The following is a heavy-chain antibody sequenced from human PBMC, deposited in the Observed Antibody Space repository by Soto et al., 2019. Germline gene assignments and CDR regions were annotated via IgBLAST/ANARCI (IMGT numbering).Heavy chain of an antibody. CDR1: GFTFSTYA. Sequence: EVHLLESGGGLVQPGGSLRLSCVASGFTFSTYAMTWVRQAPGKGLQWVSGLSGSGRTTYYADSVKGRFTISRDNSKNTLYLQMNSLRAEDTAVYYCAKVAAVMTTAYYFDYWGQGTLVTVSS. D-gene: IGHD4-17*01. CDR3: AKVAAVMTTAYYFDY. CDR2: LSGSGRTT. V-gene: IGHV3-23*01. J-gene: IGHJ4*02.